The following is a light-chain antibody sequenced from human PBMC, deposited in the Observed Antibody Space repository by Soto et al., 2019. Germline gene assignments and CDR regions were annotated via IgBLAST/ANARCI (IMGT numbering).Light chain of an antibody. CDR3: QVWDSSTVV. CDR1: NIGTKS. CDR2: RDN. J-gene: IGLJ2*01. Sequence: SYELTQPLSVSVALGQTARITCGGNNIGTKSVHWYQQKPGQAPVLVIYRDNNRPSGIPERVSGSNSGNTATLTISRAQAGXEADYSCQVWDSSTVVFGGGTKLTVL. V-gene: IGLV3-9*01.